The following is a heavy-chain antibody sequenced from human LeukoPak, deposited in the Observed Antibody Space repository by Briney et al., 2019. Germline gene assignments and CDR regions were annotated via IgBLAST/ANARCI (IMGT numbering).Heavy chain of an antibody. Sequence: PSETLSLTCTVSGGSISSYYWGWIRQPPGKGLEWIGYIYISGSTDYNPSLKSRVTISLDTSRNLFSLKLSSLTAADTAVYYCARHRGYERTGYYFLDAFDLWGQGTMVTVSS. D-gene: IGHD3-22*01. V-gene: IGHV4-4*09. CDR2: IYISGST. CDR1: GGSISSYY. J-gene: IGHJ3*01. CDR3: ARHRGYERTGYYFLDAFDL.